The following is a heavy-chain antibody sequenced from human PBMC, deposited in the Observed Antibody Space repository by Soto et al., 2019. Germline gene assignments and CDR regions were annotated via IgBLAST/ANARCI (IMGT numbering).Heavy chain of an antibody. CDR3: ARLGTAAGDGFDI. J-gene: IGHJ3*02. Sequence: ASVKVSCKASGYTFTNFGISWVRQAPGQGLEWMGWISAYNGNTNYAQKFQGRVTMTTDTSTSTAYMEVRSLRFDDTAVYFCARLGTAAGDGFDIWGQGTMVTVSS. CDR2: ISAYNGNT. CDR1: GYTFTNFG. V-gene: IGHV1-18*01. D-gene: IGHD6-13*01.